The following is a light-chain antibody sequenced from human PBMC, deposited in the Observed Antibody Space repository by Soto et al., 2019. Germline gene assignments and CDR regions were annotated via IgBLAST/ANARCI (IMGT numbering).Light chain of an antibody. CDR2: DVR. J-gene: IGLJ3*02. CDR3: CSYAGSYSWV. Sequence: QSVLTQPRSVSGSPGQSVTISCTGTSSDVGGYKYVSWYQHHPGTATNFIIYDVREPPSGVPDRFSGYTSGNTASLTISVVEAEDDDDYYCCSYAGSYSWVFGGGTKLTVL. V-gene: IGLV2-11*01. CDR1: SSDVGGYKY.